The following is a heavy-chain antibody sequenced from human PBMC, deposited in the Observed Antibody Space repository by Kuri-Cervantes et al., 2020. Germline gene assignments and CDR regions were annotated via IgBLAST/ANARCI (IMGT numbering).Heavy chain of an antibody. J-gene: IGHJ3*01. CDR2: NNHSGST. Sequence: GALKIPCAAYGGFISDCYWLWIRQSPGKGLEWIGENNHSGSTNYKLFLESRVTMSTDTARNQFSLKLRSVTAADTALYYCARGRYNDYWRAFDFWGQGTMVTVSS. CDR3: ARGRYNDYWRAFDF. D-gene: IGHD1-1*01. V-gene: IGHV4-34*01. CDR1: GGFISDCY.